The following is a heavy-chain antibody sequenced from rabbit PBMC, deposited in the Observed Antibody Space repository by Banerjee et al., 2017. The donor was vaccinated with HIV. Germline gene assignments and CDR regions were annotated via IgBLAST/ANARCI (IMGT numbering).Heavy chain of an antibody. Sequence: QEQLEESGGDLVKPGASLTLTCTASGFSFSNGYVMCWVRQAPGKGLEWIACINTISGDTVYATWAKGRFTISKASWTTVTLQMTSLTAADTATYFCARDRDWTLDLWGPGTLVTV. V-gene: IGHV1S45*01. CDR1: GFSFSNGYV. D-gene: IGHD4-2*01. J-gene: IGHJ4*01. CDR3: ARDRDWTLDL. CDR2: INTISGDT.